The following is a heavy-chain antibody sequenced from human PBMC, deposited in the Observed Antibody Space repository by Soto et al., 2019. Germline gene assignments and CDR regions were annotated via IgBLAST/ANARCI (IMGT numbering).Heavy chain of an antibody. CDR1: GFTFSSYG. D-gene: IGHD2-15*01. V-gene: IGHV3-33*01. CDR2: IWYDGSNK. J-gene: IGHJ4*02. CDR3: AREENNCSGGSCYLDY. Sequence: QVQLVESGGGVVQPGRSLRLSCAASGFTFSSYGMHWVRQAPGEGLEWVAVIWYDGSNKYYADSVKGRFTISRDNSKNTLYLQMNSLRAEDTAVYYCAREENNCSGGSCYLDYWGQGTLVTVSS.